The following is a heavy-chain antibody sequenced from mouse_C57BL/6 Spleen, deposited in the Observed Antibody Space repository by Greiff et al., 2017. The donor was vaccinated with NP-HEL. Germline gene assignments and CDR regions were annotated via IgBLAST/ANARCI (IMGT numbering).Heavy chain of an antibody. CDR3: AREVVTTNDYAMDY. CDR2: IHPNSGST. D-gene: IGHD2-2*01. J-gene: IGHJ4*01. CDR1: GYTFTSYW. Sequence: QVQLQQPGAELVKPGASVKLSCKASGYTFTSYWMHWVKQRPGQGLEWIGMIHPNSGSTNYNEKFKSKATLTVDKSSSTAYMQLSSLTSEDSAVYYCAREVVTTNDYAMDYWGQGTSVTVSS. V-gene: IGHV1-64*01.